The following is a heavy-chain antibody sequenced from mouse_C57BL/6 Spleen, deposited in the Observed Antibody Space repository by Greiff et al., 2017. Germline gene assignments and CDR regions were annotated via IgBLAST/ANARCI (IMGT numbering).Heavy chain of an antibody. J-gene: IGHJ4*01. V-gene: IGHV5-6*01. CDR3: ERHGRYAMDY. Sequence: EVQLVESGGDLVKPGGSLKLSCAASGFTFSSYGMSWVRQTPDKRLEWVATISSGGSYTYYPDSVKGRFTISRDNAKNTLYLQMSSLKSEDTAMYYCERHGRYAMDYWGQGTSVTVSS. CDR2: ISSGGSYT. CDR1: GFTFSSYG.